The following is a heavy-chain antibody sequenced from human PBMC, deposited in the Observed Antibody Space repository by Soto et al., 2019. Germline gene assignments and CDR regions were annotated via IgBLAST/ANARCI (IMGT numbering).Heavy chain of an antibody. CDR3: KNDEIMDAFNI. V-gene: IGHV3-30*18. Sequence: QGQLVESGGGVVQPGRSLRLSCVASGFTFRIYGMHWVRQAPGKGPEWVAVISSDGTYTYYADSVRGRFTTSRDNSKNTLFLQMNSLRVEDTAVYYCKNDEIMDAFNIWGQGTMVTVSS. D-gene: IGHD2-8*01. CDR1: GFTFRIYG. J-gene: IGHJ3*02. CDR2: ISSDGTYT.